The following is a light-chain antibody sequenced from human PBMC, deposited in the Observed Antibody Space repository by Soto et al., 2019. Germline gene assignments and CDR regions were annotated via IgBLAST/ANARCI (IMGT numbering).Light chain of an antibody. CDR1: SSDVGGYNY. J-gene: IGLJ1*01. Sequence: QSVLTQPASVSGSPGQSITISCTGTSSDVGGYNYVSWYQQHPGEAPKLLIYEVSDRPSGVSNRFSGSKSGNTASLTIYGLQAEDEADYYCCSYTSTSTYVFGTGTKLTVL. CDR3: CSYTSTSTYV. V-gene: IGLV2-14*01. CDR2: EVS.